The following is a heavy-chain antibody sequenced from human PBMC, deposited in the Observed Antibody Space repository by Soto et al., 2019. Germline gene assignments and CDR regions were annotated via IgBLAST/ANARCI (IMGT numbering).Heavy chain of an antibody. J-gene: IGHJ5*02. CDR1: GFTFSSYA. Sequence: VQLVESGGGVVQPGRSLRLSCAASGFTFSSYAMHWVRQAPGKGLEWVSGISWNSGSIGYADSVKGRFTISRDNAKNSLYLQMNSLRAEDTALYYCARGYCSSTSCYPNWFDLWGQGTLVTVSS. D-gene: IGHD2-2*01. V-gene: IGHV3-9*01. CDR3: ARGYCSSTSCYPNWFDL. CDR2: ISWNSGSI.